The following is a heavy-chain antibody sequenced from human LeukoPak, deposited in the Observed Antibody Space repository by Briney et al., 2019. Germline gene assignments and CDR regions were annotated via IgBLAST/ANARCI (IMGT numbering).Heavy chain of an antibody. CDR2: ISGSGGST. CDR1: GFTFSSYA. V-gene: IGHV3-23*01. CDR3: TRDQTPYY. Sequence: GGSLRLSCAASGFTFSSYAMSWVRQAPGKGLEWVSAISGSGGSTYYADSVKGRFTITRDNSKNTLYLQMNSLKTEDTAVYYCTRDQTPYYWGQGTLVTVSS. J-gene: IGHJ4*02.